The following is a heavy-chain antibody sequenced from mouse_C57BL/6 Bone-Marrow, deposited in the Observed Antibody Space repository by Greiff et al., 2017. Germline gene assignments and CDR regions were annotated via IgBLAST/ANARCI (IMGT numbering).Heavy chain of an antibody. D-gene: IGHD2-3*01. CDR1: GYTFTDYE. CDR3: TRGGYDGYYLSWFAY. V-gene: IGHV1-15*01. CDR2: IDPETGGT. J-gene: IGHJ3*01. Sequence: VQLQQSGAELVRPGASVTLSCKASGYTFTDYEMHWVKQTPVHGLEWIGAIDPETGGTAYNQKFKGKAILTADKSTSTAYMELRSLSSEYSAVYYCTRGGYDGYYLSWFAYWGQGTLVTVSA.